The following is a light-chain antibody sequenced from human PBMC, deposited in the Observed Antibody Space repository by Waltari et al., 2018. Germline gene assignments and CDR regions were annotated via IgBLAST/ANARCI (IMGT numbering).Light chain of an antibody. CDR1: QSVLYSSNNNNF. J-gene: IGKJ4*01. V-gene: IGKV4-1*01. CDR2: WAS. CDR3: QQYYTSPALT. Sequence: DIVMTQSPDSLAVSLGARATINCKASQSVLYSSNNNNFLAWYQQKPGQPPKLPIFWASTRESGVPDRFSGSVSETDFTLTISSLQAEDVAVYYCQQYYTSPALTFGGGTKVEIK.